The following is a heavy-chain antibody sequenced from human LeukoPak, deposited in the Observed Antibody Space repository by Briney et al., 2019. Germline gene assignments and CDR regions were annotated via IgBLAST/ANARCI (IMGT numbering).Heavy chain of an antibody. V-gene: IGHV4-34*01. Sequence: SETLSLTCAVYGGSFSGYYWCWIRQPPGKGLEWIGEINHSGSTNYNPSLKSRVTISVDTSKNQFSLKLSSVTAADTAVYYCARGGTNGLAVAGYYFDYWGQGTLVTVSS. D-gene: IGHD6-19*01. CDR2: INHSGST. CDR1: GGSFSGYY. J-gene: IGHJ4*02. CDR3: ARGGTNGLAVAGYYFDY.